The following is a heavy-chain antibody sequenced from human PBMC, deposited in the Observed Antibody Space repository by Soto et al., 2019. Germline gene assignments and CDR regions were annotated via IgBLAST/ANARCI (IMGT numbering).Heavy chain of an antibody. CDR2: IFYSGST. CDR3: ETDSSYYYYSSAYYSNWFDP. CDR1: GGSISGSSDY. V-gene: IGHV4-39*01. Sequence: PSETLSLTCTVSGGSISGSSDYWGWIRQPPGKGLEWIGSIFYSGSTYYNPSLKSRVTLSVDKSKNKFSLKLTYVIAADTSVYYCETDSSYYYYSSAYYSNWFDPFGQGMLGTVSS. J-gene: IGHJ5*02. D-gene: IGHD3-22*01.